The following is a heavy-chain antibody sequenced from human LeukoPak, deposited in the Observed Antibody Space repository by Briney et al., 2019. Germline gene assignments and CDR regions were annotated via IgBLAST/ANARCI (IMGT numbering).Heavy chain of an antibody. Sequence: GKSLRLSCAASGFTFSNQPMHWVRQAPGKGLDYVSTISNNGGSTYYADSVKGRFTISRDNSKNTLYLQMSSLRGEDTAVYYCVRDSNGMDVWGQGTTVTVSS. V-gene: IGHV3-64D*06. CDR3: VRDSNGMDV. CDR1: GFTFSNQP. J-gene: IGHJ6*02. CDR2: ISNNGGST.